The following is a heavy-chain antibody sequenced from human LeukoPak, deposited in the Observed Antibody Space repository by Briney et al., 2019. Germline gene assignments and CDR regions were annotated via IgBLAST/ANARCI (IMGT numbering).Heavy chain of an antibody. D-gene: IGHD6-13*01. CDR3: ARVGTQSIAAAGYYYYYYMDV. CDR2: ISYDGSNK. CDR1: GFTFSSYA. V-gene: IGHV3-30*04. J-gene: IGHJ6*03. Sequence: GGSLRLSCAASGFTFSSYAMHWVRQAPGKGLEWVAVISYDGSNKYYADSVKGRFTISRDNSKNTLYLQMNSLRAEDTAVYYCARVGTQSIAAAGYYYYYYMDVLGKGTTVTVSS.